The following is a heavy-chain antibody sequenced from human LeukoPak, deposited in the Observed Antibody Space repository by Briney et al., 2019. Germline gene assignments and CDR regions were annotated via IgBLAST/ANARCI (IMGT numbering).Heavy chain of an antibody. D-gene: IGHD5-18*01. Sequence: GGSLRLSCAASGFTFSSYGMHWVRQAPGKGLGWVAFIRYDGGNKYYADSVKGRFTISRDNSKNTLYLQMNSLRTEDTAVYYCAKGGNGYSYGYFDYWGQGTLVTVSS. CDR3: AKGGNGYSYGYFDY. J-gene: IGHJ4*02. V-gene: IGHV3-30*02. CDR1: GFTFSSYG. CDR2: IRYDGGNK.